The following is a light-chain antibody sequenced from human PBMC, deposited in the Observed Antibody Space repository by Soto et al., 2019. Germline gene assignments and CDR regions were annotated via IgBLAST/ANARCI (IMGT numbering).Light chain of an antibody. CDR1: SSDVGGYNF. J-gene: IGLJ1*01. CDR3: CSYTSSSTHV. CDR2: DVN. Sequence: QSALTQPASVSGSPGQSITISCTGTSSDVGGYNFVSWYQQHPGKVPKLMIFDVNRRPSGVSYRFSGSKSGNTASLTISGLQAEYEGDYDCCSYTSSSTHVFGSGTKLTVL. V-gene: IGLV2-14*03.